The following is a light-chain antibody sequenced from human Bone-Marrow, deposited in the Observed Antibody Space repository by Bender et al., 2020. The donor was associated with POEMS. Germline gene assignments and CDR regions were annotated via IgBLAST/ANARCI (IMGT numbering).Light chain of an antibody. CDR3: SSKASSSLYV. V-gene: IGLV2-14*03. CDR2: DVS. CDR1: SSDVGGYSY. J-gene: IGLJ1*01. Sequence: QSALTQPASVSGSPGQSITISCTGTSSDVGGYSYVSWYQQHPGKAPKLMIYDVSYRPSGVSDRFSGSKSGNTASLTISGLRPEDEADYYCSSKASSSLYVFGPGTKVTVL.